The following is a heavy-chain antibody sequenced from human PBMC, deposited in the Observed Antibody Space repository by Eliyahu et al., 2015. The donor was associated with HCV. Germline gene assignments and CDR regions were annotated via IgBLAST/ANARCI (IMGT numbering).Heavy chain of an antibody. J-gene: IGHJ5*02. D-gene: IGHD6-6*01. CDR3: ARDDDYSSSAGTT. V-gene: IGHV3-11*06. CDR1: GFXXSXYY. Sequence: QVQLVESGGGLVKPGGSLRXSCXASGFXXSXYYMXXIRQAPGKGLEWVSXISSSSSYTNYADSVKGRFTISRDNAKNSLYLQMNSLRAEDTAVYYCARDDDYSSSAGTTWGQGTLVTVSS. CDR2: ISSSSSYT.